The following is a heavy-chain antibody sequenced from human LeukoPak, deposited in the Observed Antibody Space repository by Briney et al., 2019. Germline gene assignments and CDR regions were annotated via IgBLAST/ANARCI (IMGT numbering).Heavy chain of an antibody. Sequence: GGSLRLSCAASGFTFISYGMSWVRQAPGKGLEWVSTISGSGDNTYYADSVKGRFTISRDNSRNTLNLQMNSLRVEDTAVYYCAKDGYYGSGGFFEYWGQGTLVTVSS. CDR1: GFTFISYG. CDR3: AKDGYYGSGGFFEY. D-gene: IGHD3-10*01. V-gene: IGHV3-23*01. CDR2: ISGSGDNT. J-gene: IGHJ4*02.